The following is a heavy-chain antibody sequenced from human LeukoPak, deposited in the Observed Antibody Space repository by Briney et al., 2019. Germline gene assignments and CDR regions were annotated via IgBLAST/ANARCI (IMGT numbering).Heavy chain of an antibody. CDR3: ARAPGDYDKEVWFDP. CDR2: IYHSGST. Sequence: SETLSLTCTVSGYSISSGYYWGWIRPPPGKGLEWIGSIYHSGSTYYNPSLKSRVTISVDTSKNQFSLKLSSVTAADTAVYYCARAPGDYDKEVWFDPWGQGTLVTVSS. J-gene: IGHJ5*02. V-gene: IGHV4-38-2*02. CDR1: GYSISSGYY. D-gene: IGHD3-9*01.